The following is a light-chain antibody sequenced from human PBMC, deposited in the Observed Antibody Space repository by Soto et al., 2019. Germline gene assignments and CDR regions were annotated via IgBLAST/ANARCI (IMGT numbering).Light chain of an antibody. Sequence: IPITQSPSSEQASDENRVTTPCRASQGISSWLAWYQQKPGKAPKLLIYAASTLQSGVPSRFSGSGSGTDFTLTICSLQPEDFAALFFQQLNSYPIAFGQGTRVDIK. CDR2: AAS. J-gene: IGKJ5*01. CDR1: QGISSW. V-gene: IGKV1-12*01. CDR3: QQLNSYPIA.